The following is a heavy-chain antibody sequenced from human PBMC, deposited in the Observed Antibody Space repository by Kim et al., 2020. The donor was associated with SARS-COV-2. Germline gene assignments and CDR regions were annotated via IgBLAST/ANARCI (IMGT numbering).Heavy chain of an antibody. Sequence: SETLSLTCAVYGGSFSGYYWSWIRQPPGKGLEWIGEINHSGSTNYNPSLKSRVTISVDTSKNQFSLKLSSVTAADTAVYYCARGGVYCSSTSCYIWFDPWGQGTLVTVSS. D-gene: IGHD2-2*02. CDR1: GGSFSGYY. CDR2: INHSGST. V-gene: IGHV4-34*01. J-gene: IGHJ5*02. CDR3: ARGGVYCSSTSCYIWFDP.